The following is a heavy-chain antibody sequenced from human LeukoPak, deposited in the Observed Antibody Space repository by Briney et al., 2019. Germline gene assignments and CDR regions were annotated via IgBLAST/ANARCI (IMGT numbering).Heavy chain of an antibody. Sequence: SVRVSCKASGGTFSSYAISWVRQAPGQGLEWMGGIIPIFGTANYAQRFQGRVTITTDESTSTAYMELSSLRSEDTAVYYCARDLGDRGAADYWGQGTLVTVSS. CDR3: ARDLGDRGAADY. CDR1: GGTFSSYA. D-gene: IGHD2-21*01. CDR2: IIPIFGTA. J-gene: IGHJ4*02. V-gene: IGHV1-69*05.